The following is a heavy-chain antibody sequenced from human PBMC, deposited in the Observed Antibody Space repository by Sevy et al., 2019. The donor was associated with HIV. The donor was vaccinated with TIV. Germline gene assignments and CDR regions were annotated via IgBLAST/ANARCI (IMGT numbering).Heavy chain of an antibody. CDR1: GFTFSTYG. Sequence: GGSLRLSCAASGFTFSTYGMHWVRQAPGKGLEWVAVIWFDGSNTYYADSVKGRFTISRDIAKNTLHLQMNSLRVEDTAVYYCVRDLEFYDYGDYGPAFMPDYWGQGTLVTVSS. CDR3: VRDLEFYDYGDYGPAFMPDY. CDR2: IWFDGSNT. V-gene: IGHV3-33*01. D-gene: IGHD4-17*01. J-gene: IGHJ4*02.